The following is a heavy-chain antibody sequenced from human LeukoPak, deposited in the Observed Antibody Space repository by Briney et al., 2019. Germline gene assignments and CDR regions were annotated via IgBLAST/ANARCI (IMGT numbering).Heavy chain of an antibody. CDR2: IHPGDSDT. J-gene: IGHJ4*02. Sequence: PGESLKISCKVSGYSFTNYWIGWVRQMPGKGLEWMGIIHPGDSDTRYSPSFQGQVTISVDKYISTAYLQWSSLKAADTAMYYCARSSAPFYCSHGVCSSFDYWGQGTLVTVSS. V-gene: IGHV5-51*01. CDR3: ARSSAPFYCSHGVCSSFDY. CDR1: GYSFTNYW. D-gene: IGHD2-8*01.